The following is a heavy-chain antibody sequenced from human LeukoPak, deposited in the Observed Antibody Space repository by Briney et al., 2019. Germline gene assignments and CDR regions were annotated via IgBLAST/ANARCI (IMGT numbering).Heavy chain of an antibody. CDR1: GGSISSYY. V-gene: IGHV4-59*01. Sequence: SETPSLTCTVSGGSISSYYWSWIRQPPGKGLEWIGYIYYSGSTNYNPSLKSRVTISVDTSKNQFSLNLRSVTAADTAVYYCARGAGGSGTYYNRGLDPWGQGTLVTVSS. J-gene: IGHJ5*02. D-gene: IGHD3-10*01. CDR2: IYYSGST. CDR3: ARGAGGSGTYYNRGLDP.